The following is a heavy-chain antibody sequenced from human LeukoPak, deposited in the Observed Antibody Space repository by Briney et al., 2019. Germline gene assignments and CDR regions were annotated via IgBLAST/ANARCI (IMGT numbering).Heavy chain of an antibody. J-gene: IGHJ6*02. D-gene: IGHD2-21*01. Sequence: ASVKVSCKASGYTFTNYGISWVRQAPGQGLEWMGWISGDNGNTFYAQKLQGRVTMTTDTSTSTAYMDLRSLRSDDTADYYCARDLWFAASSPYGMDVWGQGTTVTVSS. CDR1: GYTFTNYG. V-gene: IGHV1-18*01. CDR2: ISGDNGNT. CDR3: ARDLWFAASSPYGMDV.